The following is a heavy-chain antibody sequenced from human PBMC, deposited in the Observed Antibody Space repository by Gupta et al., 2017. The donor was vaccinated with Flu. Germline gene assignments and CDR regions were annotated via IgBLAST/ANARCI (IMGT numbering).Heavy chain of an antibody. D-gene: IGHD5-18*01. CDR3: ARIRGYNYGNLYYYSGMDV. V-gene: IGHV4-4*07. Sequence: TNGSTNYNPSLKSRVTMSVDTSKNRFSLRLSSVTAADTAVYYCARIRGYNYGNLYYYSGMDVWGQGTTVTVSS. CDR2: TNGST. J-gene: IGHJ6*02.